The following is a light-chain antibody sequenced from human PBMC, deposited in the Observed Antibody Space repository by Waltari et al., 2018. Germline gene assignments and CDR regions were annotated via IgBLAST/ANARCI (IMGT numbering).Light chain of an antibody. J-gene: IGKJ2*01. CDR2: KAS. CDR3: QQYNSYRYT. CDR1: QSISSW. V-gene: IGKV1-5*03. Sequence: DIQMTQSPSTLPASVGDSVAITCRASQSISSWLAWDQQKPGKAPKLLIYKASSLESGVPSRFSGSGSGTEFTLTISSLQPDDFATYYCQQYNSYRYTFGQGTKLEIK.